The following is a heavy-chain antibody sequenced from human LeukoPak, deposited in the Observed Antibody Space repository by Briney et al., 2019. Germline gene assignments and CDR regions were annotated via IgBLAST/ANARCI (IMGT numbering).Heavy chain of an antibody. CDR1: GYTFTRYD. Sequence: ASVKVSCTASGYTFTRYDINWVRQATGQGLEWMGWINLNSGNTGYAQRFQGRVIITRDTSIRTAYMEVSSLRSEDTAVYYCARVDGSPDYWGQGTLLTVSS. J-gene: IGHJ4*02. D-gene: IGHD2-15*01. V-gene: IGHV1-8*03. CDR2: INLNSGNT. CDR3: ARVDGSPDY.